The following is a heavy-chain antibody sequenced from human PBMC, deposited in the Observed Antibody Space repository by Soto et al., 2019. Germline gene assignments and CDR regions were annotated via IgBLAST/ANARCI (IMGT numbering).Heavy chain of an antibody. CDR2: ISGSGGST. J-gene: IGHJ4*02. Sequence: EVQLLESGGGLVQPGGSLRLSCAASGFTFSSYAMSWVRQAPGKGLEWVSAISGSGGSTYYAASVKGRFTISSDNSKNTLYLQMNSLRAEDTAVYYCAKVEGTYDYIWGSYRHFDYWGQGTLVTVSS. CDR3: AKVEGTYDYIWGSYRHFDY. D-gene: IGHD3-16*02. V-gene: IGHV3-23*01. CDR1: GFTFSSYA.